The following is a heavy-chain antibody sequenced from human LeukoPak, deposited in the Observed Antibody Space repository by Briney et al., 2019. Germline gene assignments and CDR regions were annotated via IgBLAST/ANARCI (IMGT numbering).Heavy chain of an antibody. D-gene: IGHD2-2*01. J-gene: IGHJ6*02. V-gene: IGHV3-30-3*01. CDR1: GFTFSSYA. CDR3: ARDAGSSTSSGKYYYYYGMDV. CDR2: ISYDGSNK. Sequence: GGFLRLSCAASGFTFSSYAMHWVRQAPGKGLEWVAVISYDGSNKYYADSVKGRFTISRDNSKNTLYLQMNSLRAEDTAVYYCARDAGSSTSSGKYYYYYGMDVWGQGTTVTVSS.